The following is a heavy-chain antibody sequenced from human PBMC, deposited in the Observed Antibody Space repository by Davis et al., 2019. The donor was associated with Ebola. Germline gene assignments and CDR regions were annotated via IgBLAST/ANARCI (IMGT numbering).Heavy chain of an antibody. D-gene: IGHD5-12*01. J-gene: IGHJ5*02. Sequence: GESLKISCAASGFTFSSYGMHWVRQAPGKGLEWVAVIWYDGSNKYYADSVKGRFTISRDNSKNTLYLQMNSLRAEDTAVYYCAREVATTDSKNWFDPWGQGTLVTVSS. CDR1: GFTFSSYG. CDR3: AREVATTDSKNWFDP. CDR2: IWYDGSNK. V-gene: IGHV3-33*01.